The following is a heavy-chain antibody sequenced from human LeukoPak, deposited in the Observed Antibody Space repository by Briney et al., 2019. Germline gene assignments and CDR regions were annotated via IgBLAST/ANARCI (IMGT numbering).Heavy chain of an antibody. Sequence: PSETLSLTCTVSGGSISSSSYYWGWSRQPPGKGLEWIGSFYYIGSTYYNPSLKSRVTISADTSKNQFSLKLNSCTAPDTAVYYCPRQRYYYDISGYYFDYWGQGTLVTVSS. CDR3: PRQRYYYDISGYYFDY. J-gene: IGHJ4*02. D-gene: IGHD3-22*01. CDR1: GGSISSSSYY. CDR2: FYYIGST. V-gene: IGHV4-39*01.